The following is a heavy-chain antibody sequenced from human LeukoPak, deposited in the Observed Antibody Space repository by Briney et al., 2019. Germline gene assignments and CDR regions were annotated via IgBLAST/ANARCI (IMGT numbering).Heavy chain of an antibody. Sequence: GGSLRLSCAASGFTFSNAWMSWVRQAPGKGLEWVGRIKSKTDGGTTDYAAPVKGRFTISRDDPKKTLYLQMNSLKTEDTAVYYCTTDTRIVGATGFDYWGQGTLVTVSS. CDR1: GFTFSNAW. J-gene: IGHJ4*02. CDR2: IKSKTDGGTT. V-gene: IGHV3-15*01. CDR3: TTDTRIVGATGFDY. D-gene: IGHD1-26*01.